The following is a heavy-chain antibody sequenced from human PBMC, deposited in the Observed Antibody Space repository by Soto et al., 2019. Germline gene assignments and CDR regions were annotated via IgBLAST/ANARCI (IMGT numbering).Heavy chain of an antibody. Sequence: GGSLRLSCAASGFTFSSYAMHWVRQAPGKGLEWVAVISYDGSNKYYADSVKGRFTISRDNSKNTLYLQMNSLRAEDTAVYYCARDQVFTAFIAVAGIHVYGMDVWGQGTTVTVSS. CDR1: GFTFSSYA. J-gene: IGHJ6*02. V-gene: IGHV3-30-3*01. CDR2: ISYDGSNK. CDR3: ARDQVFTAFIAVAGIHVYGMDV. D-gene: IGHD6-19*01.